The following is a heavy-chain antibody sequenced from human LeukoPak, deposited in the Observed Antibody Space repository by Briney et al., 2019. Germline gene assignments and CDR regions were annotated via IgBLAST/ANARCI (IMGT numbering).Heavy chain of an antibody. CDR3: AREKPSSSWYSDFDY. J-gene: IGHJ4*02. CDR1: GGSISSYY. D-gene: IGHD6-13*01. CDR2: IYYSGST. Sequence: SETLSLTCTVSGGSISSYYWSWIRQPPGKGLEWIGYIYYSGSTNYNPSLESRVTISVDTSKNQFSLKLSSVTAADTAVYYCAREKPSSSWYSDFDYWGQGTLVTVSS. V-gene: IGHV4-59*01.